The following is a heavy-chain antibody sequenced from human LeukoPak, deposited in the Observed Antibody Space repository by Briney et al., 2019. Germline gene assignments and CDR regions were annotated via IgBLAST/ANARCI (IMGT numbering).Heavy chain of an antibody. J-gene: IGHJ6*03. CDR2: IYYSGST. V-gene: IGHV4-39*07. CDR1: GGSISSSSYY. D-gene: IGHD2-2*02. CDR3: ARDIHVSYYYYYYMDV. Sequence: SETLSLTCTDSGGSISSSSYYWGWIRQPPGKGLEWIGSIYYSGSTYYNPSLKSRVTISVDTSKNQFSLKLSSVTAADTAVYYCARDIHVSYYYYYYMDVWGKGTTVTVSS.